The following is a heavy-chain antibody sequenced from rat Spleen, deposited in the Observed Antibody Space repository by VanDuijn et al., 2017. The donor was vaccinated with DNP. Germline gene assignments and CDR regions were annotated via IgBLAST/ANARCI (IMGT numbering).Heavy chain of an antibody. CDR1: GFTFSDYA. CDR3: STRRDGPLYWYFDF. D-gene: IGHD3-1*01. V-gene: IGHV5S10*01. J-gene: IGHJ1*01. CDR2: IIYDGSGT. Sequence: EVQLVESGGGLVQPGNSLKLSCAASGFTFSDYAMAWVRQSPKKGLEWVATIIYDGSGTYYRDSVKGRFTISRDNSKSTLCLQMDSLRSEDTATYYCSTRRDGPLYWYFDFWGPGTMVTVSS.